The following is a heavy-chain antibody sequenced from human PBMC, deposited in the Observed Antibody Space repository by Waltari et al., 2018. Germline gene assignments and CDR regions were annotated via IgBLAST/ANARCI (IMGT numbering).Heavy chain of an antibody. J-gene: IGHJ5*02. Sequence: QVQLQQWGAGLLRPSETLSLTCAVYGGSFNGYYWNWFRQPPGKGLEWIGEIDYSGFTTYNPSLKSRVTISLDTSKNQFSLSLNSVTAADTAVYYCARVQNWFDPWGQGTLVTVSS. CDR1: GGSFNGYY. CDR2: IDYSGFT. V-gene: IGHV4-34*01. CDR3: ARVQNWFDP.